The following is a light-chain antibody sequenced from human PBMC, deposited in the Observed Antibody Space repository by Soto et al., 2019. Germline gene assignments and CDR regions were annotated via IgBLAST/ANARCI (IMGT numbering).Light chain of an antibody. CDR3: QHYVSALFT. CDR1: QSFSSSY. Sequence: EIVLTQSPGTLSLSPGERATLSCRASQSFSSSYLAWYQQKPGQAPRLLIYGASSRATGIPDRFSGSGSGTDFTLTISSLEPEDFAVYYCQHYVSALFTCVTGTKVDVK. CDR2: GAS. V-gene: IGKV3-20*01. J-gene: IGKJ3*01.